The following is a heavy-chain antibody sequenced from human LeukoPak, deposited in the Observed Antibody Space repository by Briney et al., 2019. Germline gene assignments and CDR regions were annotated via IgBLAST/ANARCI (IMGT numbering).Heavy chain of an antibody. Sequence: PGGSLRLSCAASGFTFSSDWMNWVRQAPGKGLEWLASIKKDGSEKIYVDSVKGRFTISRDNSKRTLYLQMNSLRSEDTAVYYCAKEGLRFFDFWGQGTLVTVSS. CDR1: GFTFSSDW. V-gene: IGHV3-7*01. D-gene: IGHD5-12*01. J-gene: IGHJ4*02. CDR3: AKEGLRFFDF. CDR2: IKKDGSEK.